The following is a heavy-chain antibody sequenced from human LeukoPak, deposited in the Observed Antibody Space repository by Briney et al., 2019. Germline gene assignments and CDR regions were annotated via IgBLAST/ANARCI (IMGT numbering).Heavy chain of an antibody. CDR2: ISGSGGST. V-gene: IGHV3-23*01. D-gene: IGHD3-3*01. CDR3: ARYDFWSGSDGMERYYYYMDV. J-gene: IGHJ6*03. CDR1: GFTFSSYA. Sequence: GGSLRLSCAASGFTFSSYAMSWVRQAPGKGLEWVSAISGSGGSTYYADSVKGRFTISRDNSKNTLYLQMNSLRAEDTAVYYCARYDFWSGSDGMERYYYYMDVWGKGTTVTVSS.